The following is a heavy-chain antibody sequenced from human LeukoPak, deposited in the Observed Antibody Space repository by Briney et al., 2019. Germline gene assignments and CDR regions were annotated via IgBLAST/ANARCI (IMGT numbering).Heavy chain of an antibody. V-gene: IGHV3-48*02. D-gene: IGHD4-17*01. CDR2: ISSSSSTI. J-gene: IGHJ4*02. Sequence: PGGSLRLSCVASGFPFSSYWITWVRQAPGKGLEWVSYISSSSSTIYYADSVKGRFTISRDNAKNSLYLQMNSLRDEDTAVYYCASIRVMTTVTTFDYWGQGTLVTVSS. CDR1: GFPFSSYW. CDR3: ASIRVMTTVTTFDY.